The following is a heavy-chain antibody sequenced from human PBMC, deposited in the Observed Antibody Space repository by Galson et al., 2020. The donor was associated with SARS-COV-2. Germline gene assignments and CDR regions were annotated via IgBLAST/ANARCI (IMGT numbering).Heavy chain of an antibody. CDR2: IYHSGST. CDR1: GYSISSGYY. Sequence: SETLSLTCTVSGYSISSGYYWGWIRQPPGKGLEWIGSIYHSGSTYYNPSLKSRVTISVDTSKNQFSLKLSSVTAADTAVYYCARTKWQWLVRDRGFFDYWGQGTLVTVSS. J-gene: IGHJ4*02. D-gene: IGHD6-19*01. CDR3: ARTKWQWLVRDRGFFDY. V-gene: IGHV4-38-2*02.